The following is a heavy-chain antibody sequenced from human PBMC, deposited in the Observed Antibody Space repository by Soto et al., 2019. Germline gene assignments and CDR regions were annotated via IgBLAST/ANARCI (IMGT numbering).Heavy chain of an antibody. D-gene: IGHD3-10*01. CDR1: GGSISSYY. CDR2: IYYSGST. CDR3: ARARGSYYNFDY. J-gene: IGHJ4*02. Sequence: SETLSLTCTVSGGSISSYYWSWIRQPPGKGLEWIGYIYYSGSTNYNPSLKSRVTISVDTSKNQFSLKLSSVTAADTALFYCARARGSYYNFDYWGQGTLVTVS. V-gene: IGHV4-59*01.